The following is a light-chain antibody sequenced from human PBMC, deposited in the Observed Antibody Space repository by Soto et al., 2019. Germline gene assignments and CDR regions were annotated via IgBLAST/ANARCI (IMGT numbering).Light chain of an antibody. J-gene: IGKJ2*01. CDR2: DAS. CDR3: HQRSNWTLT. Sequence: EIVLTQSPATLSLSPGERATLSCRASQSVNTYLAWYQQKPGQAPRLLIYDASNRVTGIPARFSGSGSGTDFTLTISSLEPEDFAVYYCHQRSNWTLTFGQGTKLEIK. CDR1: QSVNTY. V-gene: IGKV3-11*01.